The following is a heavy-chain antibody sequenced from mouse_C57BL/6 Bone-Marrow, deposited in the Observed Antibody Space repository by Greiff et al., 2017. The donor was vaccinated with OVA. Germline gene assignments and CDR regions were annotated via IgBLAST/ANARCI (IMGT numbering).Heavy chain of an antibody. J-gene: IGHJ3*01. CDR2: ISSGSSSI. V-gene: IGHV5-17*01. CDR1: GFTFSDYG. CDR3: ARVPWFAY. Sequence: EVHLVESGGGLVKPGGSLKLSCAASGFTFSDYGMHWVRQAPETGLEWVAYISSGSSSIYYEDTVKGRFTISRDNAKTTLFLQMTSLRSEDTAMYYCARVPWFAYWGQGTLVTVSA.